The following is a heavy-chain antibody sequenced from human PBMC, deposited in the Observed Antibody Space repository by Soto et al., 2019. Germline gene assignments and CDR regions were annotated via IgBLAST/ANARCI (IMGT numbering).Heavy chain of an antibody. J-gene: IGHJ2*01. Sequence: QVQLQESGPGLVKPSETLSLTCTVSGGSISSYYWSWIRQPPGKGLEWIGYIYYSGSTNYNPSLKSRVPLSVDTSKNQFSLKLSSVTAADTAVYYCARFSWYFDLWGRGTLVTVSS. CDR2: IYYSGST. V-gene: IGHV4-59*08. CDR3: ARFSWYFDL. CDR1: GGSISSYY.